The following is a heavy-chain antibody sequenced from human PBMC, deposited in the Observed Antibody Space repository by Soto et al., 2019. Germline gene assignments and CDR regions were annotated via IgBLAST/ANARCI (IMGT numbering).Heavy chain of an antibody. CDR3: ARGIGQLPSPGDYYYGMDV. CDR2: IGTAGDT. CDR1: GFTFSSYD. V-gene: IGHV3-13*01. D-gene: IGHD2-2*01. J-gene: IGHJ6*02. Sequence: EVQLVESGGGLVQPGGSLRLACAASGFTFSSYDMHWVRQATGQGLEWVSAIGTAGDTYYPGSVKGRFTISRETAKNSLYLQINSRRAGDTAVYYCARGIGQLPSPGDYYYGMDVWGQGTTVTVSS.